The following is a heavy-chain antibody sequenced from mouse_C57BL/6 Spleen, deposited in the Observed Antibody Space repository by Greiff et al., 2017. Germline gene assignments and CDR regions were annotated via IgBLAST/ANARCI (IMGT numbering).Heavy chain of an antibody. D-gene: IGHD4-1*01. J-gene: IGHJ1*03. CDR2: IWRGGST. V-gene: IGHV2-5*01. Sequence: QVQLQQSGPGLVQPSQCLSITCTVSGFSLTSSGVHWVRQSPGKGLEWLGVIWRGGSTDYNAAFMSRLSITKDNSKSQVFFKMNSLQADDTAIYYCAKTNWDWYFDVWGTGTTVTVSS. CDR3: AKTNWDWYFDV. CDR1: GFSLTSSG.